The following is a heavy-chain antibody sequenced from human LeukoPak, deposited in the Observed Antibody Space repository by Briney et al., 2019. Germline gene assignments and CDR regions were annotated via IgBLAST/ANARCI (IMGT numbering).Heavy chain of an antibody. D-gene: IGHD4-23*01. Sequence: VGALRLSCAASGVTFSSYTMSWVRQAPGGGREWLSSISSSSISSSYTYYADSVKGPFTISRDNVKNSLFLQMDSLRAEDTAVYYCAKPRTNDYGGNFDCWGQGTLVTVSS. CDR3: AKPRTNDYGGNFDC. CDR2: ISSSSISSSYT. CDR1: GVTFSSYT. J-gene: IGHJ4*02. V-gene: IGHV3-21*06.